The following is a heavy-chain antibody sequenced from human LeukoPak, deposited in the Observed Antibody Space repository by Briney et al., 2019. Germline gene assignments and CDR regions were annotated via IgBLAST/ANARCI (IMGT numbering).Heavy chain of an antibody. CDR1: GFSLSNARMG. D-gene: IGHD2-21*02. CDR2: IFSNDEK. Sequence: MESGPTLVNPTETLTLTCTVSGFSLSNARMGVSWIRQPPGKALERLAPIFSNDEKSYSTSLKSRLTISNDTSKSQVVLTLTNMDPVDTATYYYARHYVVVTASSFDYWGQGTLVTVSS. J-gene: IGHJ4*02. CDR3: ARHYVVVTASSFDY. V-gene: IGHV2-26*01.